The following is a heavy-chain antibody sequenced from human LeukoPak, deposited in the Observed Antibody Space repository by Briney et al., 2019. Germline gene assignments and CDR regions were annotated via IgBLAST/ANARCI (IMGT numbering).Heavy chain of an antibody. CDR3: ARRVLARITTAFDP. J-gene: IGHJ5*02. D-gene: IGHD3-3*01. CDR2: IIPIFGTA. Sequence: GASVKVSCKASGGTFSSYAISWVRQAPGQGLEWMGGIIPIFGTANYAQKFQGRVTITADESTSTAYMELSSLRSEGTAVYYCARRVLARITTAFDPWGQGTLVTASS. V-gene: IGHV1-69*01. CDR1: GGTFSSYA.